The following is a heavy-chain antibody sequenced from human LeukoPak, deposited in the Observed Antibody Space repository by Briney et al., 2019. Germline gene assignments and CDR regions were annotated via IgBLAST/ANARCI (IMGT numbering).Heavy chain of an antibody. CDR2: TYTGGGA. D-gene: IGHD1-26*01. CDR3: ARVWELSFGH. CDR1: GFTFSDYY. V-gene: IGHV3-53*01. Sequence: GGSLRLSRAASGFTFSDYYMSWFRQAPGKGLQWVSVTYTGGGAYYADSVKGRFTISRDSSKNTVYLQMNSLRAEDTAVYYCARVWELSFGHWGQGALVTVSS. J-gene: IGHJ4*02.